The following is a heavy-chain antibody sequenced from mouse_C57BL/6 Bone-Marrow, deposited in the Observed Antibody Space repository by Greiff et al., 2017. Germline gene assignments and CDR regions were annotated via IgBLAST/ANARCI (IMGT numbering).Heavy chain of an antibody. Sequence: QVQLQQPGAELVKPGASVKLSCKASGYTFTSYWMHWVKQRPGQGLEWIGMIYPNSGSTNYNEKFKDKATLTVDKSSSTAYMHLSSLTSEDSAVYYCARNYYGSSKYYCAFDYWGQGTPVTVSA. J-gene: IGHJ4*01. CDR2: IYPNSGST. V-gene: IGHV1-64*01. CDR3: ARNYYGSSKYYCAFDY. CDR1: GYTFTSYW. D-gene: IGHD1-1*01.